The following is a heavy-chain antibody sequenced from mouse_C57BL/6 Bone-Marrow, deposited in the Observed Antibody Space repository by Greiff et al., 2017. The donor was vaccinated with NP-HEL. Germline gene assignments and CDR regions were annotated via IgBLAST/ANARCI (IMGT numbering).Heavy chain of an antibody. Sequence: QVQLKQPGAELVKPGASVKLSCKASGYTFTSYWMHWVKQRPGRGLEWIGRIDPNSGGTKYNEKFKSKATLTVDKPSSTAYMQLSSLTSEDSAVYSCARSVYYYGSSYLFDYWGQGTTLTVSS. CDR1: GYTFTSYW. J-gene: IGHJ2*01. D-gene: IGHD1-1*01. V-gene: IGHV1-72*01. CDR2: IDPNSGGT. CDR3: ARSVYYYGSSYLFDY.